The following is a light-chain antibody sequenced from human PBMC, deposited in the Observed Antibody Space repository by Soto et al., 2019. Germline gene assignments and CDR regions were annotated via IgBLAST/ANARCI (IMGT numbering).Light chain of an antibody. J-gene: IGLJ1*01. CDR3: FSYANSREWGYV. CDR2: EGS. Sequence: QSALTQPASVSGSPGQSITISCTGANSDVGNYNLVSWYQQHPDRAPKLIIYEGSKRPSGVSDRFSGSKSGNTVSLTISGLQAEDEADYYSFSYANSREWGYVFGAGTKLTVL. V-gene: IGLV2-23*01. CDR1: NSDVGNYNL.